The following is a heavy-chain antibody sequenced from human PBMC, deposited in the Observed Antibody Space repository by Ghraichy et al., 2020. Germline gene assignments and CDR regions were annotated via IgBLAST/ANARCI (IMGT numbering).Heavy chain of an antibody. J-gene: IGHJ3*02. CDR2: IRSRTSYI. D-gene: IGHD3-9*01. V-gene: IGHV3-21*01. CDR1: GFTFSSFT. CDR3: ARVQKMTGDPLAFDI. Sequence: GGSLRLSCVTSGFTFSSFTMNWVRQAPGKGLEWISSIRSRTSYIFYADSVKGRFTISRDNAKNSVFLQMNGLGVDDTGVYYCARVQKMTGDPLAFDIWGQGTVVTVSS.